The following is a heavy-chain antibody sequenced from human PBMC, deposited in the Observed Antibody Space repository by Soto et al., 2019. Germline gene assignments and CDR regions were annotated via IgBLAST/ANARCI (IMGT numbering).Heavy chain of an antibody. V-gene: IGHV3-13*01. CDR2: IGTAGDT. CDR3: ARGGIAAAGTNYYGMDV. D-gene: IGHD6-13*01. J-gene: IGHJ6*02. CDR1: GFTFSSYD. Sequence: PGGSLRLSCAASGFTFSSYDMHWVRQATGKGLEWVSAIGTAGDTYYPGSVKGRFTISRENAKNSLYLQMNSLRAEDTAVYYCARGGIAAAGTNYYGMDVWGQGTTVTVSS.